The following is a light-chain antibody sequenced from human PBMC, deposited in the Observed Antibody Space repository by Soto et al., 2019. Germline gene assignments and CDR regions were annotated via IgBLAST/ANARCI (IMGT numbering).Light chain of an antibody. J-gene: IGKJ1*01. CDR1: QGIRND. CDR3: QQHRPYPLT. V-gene: IGKV1-17*01. CDR2: AAS. Sequence: DIQMTQFPSSLSASVGDRVTITCRASQGIRNDLGWYQQKPGKAPKRLIYAASSLQSGVPSRFSGSGYGTEFALAIISLQPEDSSTFYCQQHRPYPLTFGQGTKVEIK.